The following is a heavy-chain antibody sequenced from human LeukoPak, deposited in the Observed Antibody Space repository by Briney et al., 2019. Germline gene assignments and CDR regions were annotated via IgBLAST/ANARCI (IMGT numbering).Heavy chain of an antibody. Sequence: SVKVSCKASGGTFSSYAISWVRQAPGQGLEWMGGIIPIFGTANYAQKFQGRVTITADESTSTAYMELSSLRSEDTAVYYCARAYYDSSGYYYEYYFDYWGQGTLVTVS. J-gene: IGHJ4*02. CDR2: IIPIFGTA. V-gene: IGHV1-69*01. CDR1: GGTFSSYA. D-gene: IGHD3-22*01. CDR3: ARAYYDSSGYYYEYYFDY.